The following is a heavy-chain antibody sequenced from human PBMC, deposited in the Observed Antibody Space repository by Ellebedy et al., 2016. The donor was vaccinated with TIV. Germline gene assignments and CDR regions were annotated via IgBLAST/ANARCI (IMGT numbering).Heavy chain of an antibody. CDR1: GFTFSSYS. CDR3: ARAPGGNWGEYYFDY. D-gene: IGHD4-23*01. CDR2: ISSSSSFI. J-gene: IGHJ4*02. V-gene: IGHV3-21*01. Sequence: GESLKISXAASGFTFSSYSMNWVRQAPGKGLEWVSSISSSSSFIYYADSVKGRFTISRDNAKNSLYLQMNSLRAEDTAVYYCARAPGGNWGEYYFDYWGQGTLVTVSS.